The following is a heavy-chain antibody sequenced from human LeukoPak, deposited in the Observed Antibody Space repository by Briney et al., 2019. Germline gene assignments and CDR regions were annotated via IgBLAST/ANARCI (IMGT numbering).Heavy chain of an antibody. CDR3: ARGIANSGRSFDY. J-gene: IGHJ4*02. Sequence: SETLSLTCTVSGGSISTSNYYWGWLRQSPGKGLEWIASMYSSGTTYYNPSLKSRVSISIDTSKNQFFLKVISVAAADTAVYYCARGIANSGRSFDYWGQGTLVTVSS. CDR1: GGSISTSNYY. D-gene: IGHD3-10*01. V-gene: IGHV4-39*02. CDR2: MYSSGTT.